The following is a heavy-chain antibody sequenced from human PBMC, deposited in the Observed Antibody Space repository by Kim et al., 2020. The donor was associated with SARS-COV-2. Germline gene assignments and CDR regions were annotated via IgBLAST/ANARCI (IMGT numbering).Heavy chain of an antibody. CDR3: AREKIAVAGTDFDY. J-gene: IGHJ4*02. Sequence: ASVKVSCKASGYTFTGYYMHWVRQAPGQGLEWMGWINPKSGGTNYAQKFQGRVTMTRDTSISTAYMELSRLRSDDTAVYYCAREKIAVAGTDFDYWGQGTLVTVSS. CDR2: INPKSGGT. V-gene: IGHV1-2*02. CDR1: GYTFTGYY. D-gene: IGHD6-19*01.